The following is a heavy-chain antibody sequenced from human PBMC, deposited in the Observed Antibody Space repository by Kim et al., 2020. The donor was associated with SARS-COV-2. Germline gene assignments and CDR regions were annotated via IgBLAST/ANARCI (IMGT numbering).Heavy chain of an antibody. CDR1: GFTFSSYA. Sequence: GGSLRLSCAASGFTFSSYAMSWVRQAPGKGLEWVSAISGSGGSTYYADSVKGRFTIFRDNSKNTLYLQMNSLRAEDTAVYYCAKDVGATPSYFDYWGQGTLVTVSS. D-gene: IGHD1-26*01. J-gene: IGHJ4*02. CDR2: ISGSGGST. V-gene: IGHV3-23*01. CDR3: AKDVGATPSYFDY.